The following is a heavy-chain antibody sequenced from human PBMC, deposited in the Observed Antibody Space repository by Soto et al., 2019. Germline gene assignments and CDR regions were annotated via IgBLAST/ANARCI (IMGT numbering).Heavy chain of an antibody. Sequence: PGESLKISWKGSGYSFTSYWISWVRQMPGKGLEWMGRIDPSDSCTNYSPSFQGHVTISADKSISTAYLQWSSLKASDTAMYYCARAGGYSYGHDAFDIGGQGTMVTGSS. J-gene: IGHJ3*02. CDR3: ARAGGYSYGHDAFDI. CDR2: IDPSDSCT. D-gene: IGHD5-18*01. V-gene: IGHV5-10-1*01. CDR1: GYSFTSYW.